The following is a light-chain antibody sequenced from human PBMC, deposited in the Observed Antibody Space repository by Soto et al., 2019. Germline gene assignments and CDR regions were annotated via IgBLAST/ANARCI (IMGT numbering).Light chain of an antibody. J-gene: IGLJ2*01. CDR2: EVS. V-gene: IGLV2-8*01. Sequence: QSALTQPPSASGSPRQSVIISCTGTSSDVGGYNYVSWYQQHPGKAPKLMIYEVSKRPSGVPDRFSGSKSGNTASLTVSGLQAEDEADYYCSSYAGSKNFVIFGGGPKVTVL. CDR3: SSYAGSKNFVI. CDR1: SSDVGGYNY.